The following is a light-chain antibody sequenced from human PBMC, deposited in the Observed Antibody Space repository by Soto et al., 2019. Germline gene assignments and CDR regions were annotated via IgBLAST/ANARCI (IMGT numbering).Light chain of an antibody. CDR2: DVS. V-gene: IGLV2-14*01. CDR3: SSYTTSNTRQIV. CDR1: SSDVCGYNY. J-gene: IGLJ1*01. Sequence: QSALTQPASVSGSPGQSITISCTGTSSDVCGYNYVSWYQQHPGKAPKFMIYDVSNRPSGVFNRFSGSKSGNTASLTISGLPAEDVADYYCSSYTTSNTRQIVFGTGTKLTVL.